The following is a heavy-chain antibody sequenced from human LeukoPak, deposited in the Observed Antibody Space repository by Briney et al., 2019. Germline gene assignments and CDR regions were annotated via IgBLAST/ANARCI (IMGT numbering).Heavy chain of an antibody. V-gene: IGHV3-30*18. CDR1: GFTFSSYG. J-gene: IGHJ4*02. CDR2: ISYDGSNK. CDR3: AKGLQLRAPIDY. D-gene: IGHD5-18*01. Sequence: GRSLRLSCAASGFTFSSYGMHWVRQAPGKGLEWVAVISYDGSNKYYADSVKGRFTISRDNSKNTLYLQMNSLRAEDTAVYYCAKGLQLRAPIDYWGQGTLVTVSS.